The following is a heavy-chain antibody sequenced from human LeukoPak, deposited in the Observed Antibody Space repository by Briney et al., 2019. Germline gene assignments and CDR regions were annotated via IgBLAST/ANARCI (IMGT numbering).Heavy chain of an antibody. Sequence: GASVKVSCKASGYTFTSYYMHWVRQAPGQGLEWMGIINPSGGSTSYAQKFQGRVTMTRDMSTSTVYMELSSLRSEDTAVYYCARDIFGGLGYCSGGSCHTRRAFDYWGQGTLVTVSS. CDR3: ARDIFGGLGYCSGGSCHTRRAFDY. V-gene: IGHV1-46*01. J-gene: IGHJ4*02. D-gene: IGHD2-15*01. CDR2: INPSGGST. CDR1: GYTFTSYY.